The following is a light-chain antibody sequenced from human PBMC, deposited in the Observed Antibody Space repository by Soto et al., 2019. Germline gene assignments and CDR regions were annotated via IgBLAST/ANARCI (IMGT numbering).Light chain of an antibody. V-gene: IGLV2-14*03. CDR3: SSYTIISTLV. CDR1: SSDVGGYNY. CDR2: DVN. J-gene: IGLJ2*01. Sequence: QSVLTQPASVSGSPGQSITISCTGTSSDVGGYNYVSWYQQHPGKAPKLMIYDVNHRPSGVSIRFSGSKSDNTASLTISGLQTEDEADYFCSSYTIISTLVFGGGTKLTVL.